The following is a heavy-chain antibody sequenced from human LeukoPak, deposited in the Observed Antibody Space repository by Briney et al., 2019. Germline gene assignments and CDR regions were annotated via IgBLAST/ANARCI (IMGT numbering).Heavy chain of an antibody. CDR1: GGSFSGYY. Sequence: SETLSLTCAVYGGSFSGYYWSWIRQPPGKGLEWIGEINHRGSTNYNPSLKSRVTISVDTSKNQFSLKLSSVTAADTAVYYCARDQQYYYDSSGYYRTDWFDPWRQGTLVPVSS. V-gene: IGHV4-34*01. J-gene: IGHJ5*02. D-gene: IGHD3-22*01. CDR2: INHRGST. CDR3: ARDQQYYYDSSGYYRTDWFDP.